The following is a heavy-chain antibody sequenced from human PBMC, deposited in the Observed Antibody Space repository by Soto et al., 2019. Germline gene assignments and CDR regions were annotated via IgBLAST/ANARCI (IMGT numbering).Heavy chain of an antibody. D-gene: IGHD2-8*02. Sequence: DSVKVSCKGSGYPFTSSYIHCVRKATGQGPEWMGIINPTSGGTIYAQNLLGRVTMTRDTSTRTVYIELNSLRSDYAAVYYGARGPGASGLEVWGQGNTVTVSS. J-gene: IGHJ6*02. CDR3: ARGPGASGLEV. CDR1: GYPFTSSY. CDR2: INPTSGGT. V-gene: IGHV1-46*01.